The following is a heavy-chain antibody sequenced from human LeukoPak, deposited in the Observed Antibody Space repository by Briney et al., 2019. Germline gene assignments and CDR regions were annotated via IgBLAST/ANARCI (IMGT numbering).Heavy chain of an antibody. CDR3: TIGGASGSLAH. J-gene: IGHJ4*02. V-gene: IGHV4-4*07. CDR1: RASISDNY. D-gene: IGHD6-13*01. CDR2: TYTSGDT. Sequence: SETLSLTCTVSRASISDNYWSWSRQPAGKALEWIGRTYTSGDTNYNPSLKSRARVSVDTSKNQFYLSLTYVIAADTAVYYCTIGGASGSLAHWGPGTLVTVSS.